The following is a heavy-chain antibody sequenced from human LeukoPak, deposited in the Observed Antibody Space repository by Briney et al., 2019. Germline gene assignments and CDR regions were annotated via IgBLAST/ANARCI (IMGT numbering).Heavy chain of an antibody. CDR2: IYYSGST. CDR3: AREEYSYGIDY. J-gene: IGHJ4*02. V-gene: IGHV4-59*01. CDR1: GGSIGSYH. Sequence: SETLSLTCTVSGGSIGSYHWSWIRQPPGKGLEWIGYIYYSGSTNYNPSLKSRVTISVDTSKNQFSLKLSSVTAADTAVYYCAREEYSYGIDYWGQGTLVTVSS. D-gene: IGHD5-18*01.